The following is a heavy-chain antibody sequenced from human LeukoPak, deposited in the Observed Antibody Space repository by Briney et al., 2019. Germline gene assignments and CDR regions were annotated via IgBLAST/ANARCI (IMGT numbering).Heavy chain of an antibody. V-gene: IGHV4-59*08. Sequence: SETLSLTFTVSGGSISNYYWSWIRQPPGKGLEWIGYIYYSGSTNYNPSPKSRVTVSVDTSKNQFSLRLSSVTAADTAVYYCARHSLIGYCSGGSRYFDYWGQGTLVTVSS. J-gene: IGHJ4*02. CDR1: GGSISNYY. CDR2: IYYSGST. CDR3: ARHSLIGYCSGGSRYFDY. D-gene: IGHD2-15*01.